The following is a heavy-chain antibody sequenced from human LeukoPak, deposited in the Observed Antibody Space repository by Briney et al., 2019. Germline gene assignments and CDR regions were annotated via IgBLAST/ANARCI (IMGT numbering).Heavy chain of an antibody. D-gene: IGHD3-22*01. Sequence: SETLSLTCTVSGGSIINYYWSWLRQPAGTGLEWVGRIYVTGSTIYNPSLQSRLSMSVDTSKNQFSLRLTSVTAADTAVYYCARLKYYDSTGYSPGYYMDVWGKGITVTVS. CDR3: ARLKYYDSTGYSPGYYMDV. CDR1: GGSIINYY. CDR2: IYVTGST. J-gene: IGHJ6*03. V-gene: IGHV4-4*07.